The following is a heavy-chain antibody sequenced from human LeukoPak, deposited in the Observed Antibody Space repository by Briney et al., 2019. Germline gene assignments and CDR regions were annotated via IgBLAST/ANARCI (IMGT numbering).Heavy chain of an antibody. D-gene: IGHD2-21*02. J-gene: IGHJ2*01. CDR2: IYYSGST. Sequence: SETLSLTCTVSGGSISSYYWSWIRQPPGKGLEWIGYIYYSGSTNYNPSLKSRVTISVDTSKNQFSLKLSSVTAADTAVYYCARGPDGYCGGDCYPGVWGRGALVTVSS. V-gene: IGHV4-59*01. CDR1: GGSISSYY. CDR3: ARGPDGYCGGDCYPGV.